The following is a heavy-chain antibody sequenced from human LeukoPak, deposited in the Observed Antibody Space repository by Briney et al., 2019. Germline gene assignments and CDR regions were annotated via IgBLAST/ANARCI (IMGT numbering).Heavy chain of an antibody. CDR2: IYYSGST. D-gene: IGHD6-19*01. V-gene: IGHV4-59*01. J-gene: IGHJ3*02. CDR1: GGSISSYY. Sequence: PSETLSLTCTVSGGSISSYYWSWTRQPPGKGLEWIGYIYYSGSTNYNPSLKSRVTISVDTSKNQFSLKLSSVTAADTAVYYCARVRTSGWANAFDIWGQGTMVTVSS. CDR3: ARVRTSGWANAFDI.